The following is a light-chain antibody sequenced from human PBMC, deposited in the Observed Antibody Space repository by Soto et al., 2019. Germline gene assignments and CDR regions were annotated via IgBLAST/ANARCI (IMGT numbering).Light chain of an antibody. CDR3: QQYNNWPSWT. CDR1: QSISSN. CDR2: GAS. V-gene: IGKV3-15*01. Sequence: EIVMTQSPATLSVSPGERATLSCRASQSISSNLAWYQQKPGQAPRLLIYGASTRATGIPARFSGSGSGTEFTLTISSLQSEDFAVYCCQQYNNWPSWTFGQGTEVEIK. J-gene: IGKJ1*01.